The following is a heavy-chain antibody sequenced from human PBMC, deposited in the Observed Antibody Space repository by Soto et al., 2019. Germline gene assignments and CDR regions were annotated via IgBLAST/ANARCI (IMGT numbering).Heavy chain of an antibody. J-gene: IGHJ6*02. CDR1: GGSITNNNFY. CDR2: IYYLGGT. D-gene: IGHD3-9*01. Sequence: SETLALSCTVSGGSITNNNFYWGWVREPPWKGLEWIGNIYYLGGTDYNPSLRSRVTISVDTSKNQYSLKLNSVTDADTAVYYCAGGLVTVPPAHSYNPMDVWRQGTTVTVSS. CDR3: AGGLVTVPPAHSYNPMDV. V-gene: IGHV4-39*01.